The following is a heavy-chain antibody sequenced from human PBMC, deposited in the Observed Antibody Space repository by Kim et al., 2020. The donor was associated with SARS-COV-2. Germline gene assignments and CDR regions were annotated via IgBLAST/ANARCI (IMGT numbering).Heavy chain of an antibody. CDR3: AREHSNSWVPLDY. J-gene: IGHJ4*02. CDR2: INTKTGNP. Sequence: ASVKVSCKASGYTFTNYAMNWVRQAPGQGLDWMGWINTKTGNPTYAQGFTGRFVFSLDTSVSTAFLQISSLKAEDTAVYYCAREHSNSWVPLDYWGQGTLVTVSS. D-gene: IGHD6-13*01. CDR1: GYTFTNYA. V-gene: IGHV7-4-1*02.